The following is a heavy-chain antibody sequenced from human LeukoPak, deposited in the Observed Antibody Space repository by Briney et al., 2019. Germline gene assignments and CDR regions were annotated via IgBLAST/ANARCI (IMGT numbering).Heavy chain of an antibody. Sequence: SEALSLTCTVSGGSISSYYWSWIRQPPGKGLEWIGYIYYSGSTNYNPSLKSRVTISVDTSNNQFSLRLTSVTAADTAVYYCASRYGSGGYYYYMDVWGKGTTVTVSS. CDR1: GGSISSYY. D-gene: IGHD3-10*01. CDR3: ASRYGSGGYYYYMDV. J-gene: IGHJ6*03. CDR2: IYYSGST. V-gene: IGHV4-59*01.